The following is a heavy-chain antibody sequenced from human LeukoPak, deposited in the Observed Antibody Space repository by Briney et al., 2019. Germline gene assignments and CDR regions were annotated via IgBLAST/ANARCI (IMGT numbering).Heavy chain of an antibody. CDR1: GFTFSSYA. CDR2: ISGSGGST. J-gene: IGHJ4*02. V-gene: IGHV3-23*01. CDR3: TTGELRTFDY. D-gene: IGHD1-7*01. Sequence: GRSLRLSCAASGFTFSSYAMSWVRQAPGKGLEWVSSISGSGGSTYYADSVKGRFTISRDNSKNTLYLQMNSLKTEDTAVYYCTTGELRTFDYWGQGTLVTVSS.